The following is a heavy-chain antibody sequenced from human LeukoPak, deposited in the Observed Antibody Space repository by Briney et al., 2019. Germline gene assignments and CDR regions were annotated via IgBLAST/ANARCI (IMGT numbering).Heavy chain of an antibody. V-gene: IGHV4-59*02. CDR2: GHHSERS. Sequence: SETLSLTCSVSGDSVSSTYWSWVRQPPGKGLEWVAYGHHSERSNYNPSLKSRLTISVDTAKNQFSLKLSSVTAADTAVYYCAREREGTQHDSTASFHYWGQGTLVTVSS. J-gene: IGHJ4*02. CDR1: GDSVSSTY. D-gene: IGHD1-7*01. CDR3: AREREGTQHDSTASFHY.